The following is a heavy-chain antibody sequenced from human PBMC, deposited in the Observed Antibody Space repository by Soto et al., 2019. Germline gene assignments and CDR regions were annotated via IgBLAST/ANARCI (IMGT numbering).Heavy chain of an antibody. CDR3: ARSPRQSGPSDWFDP. CDR1: GGSISSGGYY. Sequence: SETLSLTCTVSGGSISSGGYYWSWIRQHPGKGLEWIGYIYYSGSTYYNTSLKSRVTISVDTSKNQFSLKLSSVTAADTAVYYCARSPRQSGPSDWFDPWGQGTLVTVSS. D-gene: IGHD2-15*01. J-gene: IGHJ5*02. CDR2: IYYSGST. V-gene: IGHV4-31*03.